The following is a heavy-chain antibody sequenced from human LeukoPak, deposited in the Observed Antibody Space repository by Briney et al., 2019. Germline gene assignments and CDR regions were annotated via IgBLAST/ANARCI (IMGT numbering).Heavy chain of an antibody. D-gene: IGHD6-13*01. J-gene: IGHJ4*02. Sequence: ASVKVSCKASGYTFTSYYMHWVRHAPGQGLEWMGIINPSGGSTSYAQKFQGRVTMTRDTSTSTVYMELSSLRSEDTAVYYCARGIGQQLSTVGFDYWGQGTLVTVSS. V-gene: IGHV1-46*01. CDR2: INPSGGST. CDR1: GYTFTSYY. CDR3: ARGIGQQLSTVGFDY.